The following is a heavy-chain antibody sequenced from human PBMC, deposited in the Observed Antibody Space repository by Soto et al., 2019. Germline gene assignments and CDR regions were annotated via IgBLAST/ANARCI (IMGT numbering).Heavy chain of an antibody. CDR3: ATPYYFNH. CDR2: ISDDSSYI. CDR1: GFAFNRYY. Sequence: PGGSLRLSCAASGFAFNRYYMSWVRQAPGKGLEWLSSISDDSSYIDYADSLRGRFTVSRDNARNSLYLQIDSLGVEDTAVYYCATPYYFNHWGPGTLVTVSS. J-gene: IGHJ1*01. D-gene: IGHD3-16*01. V-gene: IGHV3-21*06.